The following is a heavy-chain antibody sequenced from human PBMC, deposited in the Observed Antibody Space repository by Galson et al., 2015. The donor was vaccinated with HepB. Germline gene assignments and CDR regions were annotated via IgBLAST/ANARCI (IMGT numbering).Heavy chain of an antibody. Sequence: SVKVSCKASGYTFTSYDINWVRQATGQGLEWMGWMNPNSGNTGYAQKFQGRVTMTRNTSISTAYMELSSLRSEDTAVYYCARGRQRGYYYYYYMDVWGKGTTVTVSS. CDR2: MNPNSGNT. J-gene: IGHJ6*03. D-gene: IGHD1-1*01. CDR3: ARGRQRGYYYYYYMDV. CDR1: GYTFTSYD. V-gene: IGHV1-8*01.